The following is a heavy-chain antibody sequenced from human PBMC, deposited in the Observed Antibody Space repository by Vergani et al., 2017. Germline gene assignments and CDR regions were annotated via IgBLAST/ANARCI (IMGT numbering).Heavy chain of an antibody. V-gene: IGHV3-30*03. CDR3: ARGAGYCSSTSCPPTLRNYYYYMDV. CDR1: GFTFSNYG. D-gene: IGHD2-2*01. Sequence: QVQLVESGGGVVQPGRSLGLSCVASGFTFSNYGMHWVRQAPGKGLEWVAVISYDGSNKYYGDSVKGRFTISRDNSMDTLYLQMNGLRAEDTAVYYCARGAGYCSSTSCPPTLRNYYYYMDVWGKGTTVTVSS. J-gene: IGHJ6*03. CDR2: ISYDGSNK.